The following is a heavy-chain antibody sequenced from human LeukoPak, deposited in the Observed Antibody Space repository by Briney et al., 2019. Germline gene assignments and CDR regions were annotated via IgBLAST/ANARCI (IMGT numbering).Heavy chain of an antibody. CDR1: GFTFGTYG. J-gene: IGHJ4*02. Sequence: GGSLRLSWAASGFTFGTYGMHWVRQAPGKGLEWVAFMRYDGSNEYYADSVKGRFTISRDNSKNTLYLQMNSLRAEDTAVYYCAKDYYGSGSLFDYWGQGTLVTVSS. CDR3: AKDYYGSGSLFDY. CDR2: MRYDGSNE. V-gene: IGHV3-30*02. D-gene: IGHD3-10*01.